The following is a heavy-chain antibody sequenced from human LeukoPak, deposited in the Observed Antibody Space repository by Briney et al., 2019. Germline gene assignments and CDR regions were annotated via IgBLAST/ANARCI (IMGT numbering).Heavy chain of an antibody. Sequence: GRSLRLSCAASGFTFSSYAMHWVRQAPGKGLEWVAVISYDGSNKYYADSVKGRFTISRDNSKNTLYLQMNSLRAEDTAVYYCAREAVTTDAFDIWGQGTMVTVSS. CDR3: AREAVTTDAFDI. CDR2: ISYDGSNK. V-gene: IGHV3-30-3*01. J-gene: IGHJ3*02. D-gene: IGHD4-17*01. CDR1: GFTFSSYA.